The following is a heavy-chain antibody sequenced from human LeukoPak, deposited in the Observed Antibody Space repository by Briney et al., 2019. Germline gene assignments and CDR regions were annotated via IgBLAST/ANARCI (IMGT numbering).Heavy chain of an antibody. V-gene: IGHV4-59*01. Sequence: SETLSLTCAVYGGSFSGYYWSWIRQPPGKGLEWIGYIYYSGSTNYNPSLKSRVTISVDTSKNQFSLKLSSVTAADTAVYYCARGGTYYDILTGHPLDYWGQGTLVTVSS. CDR2: IYYSGST. D-gene: IGHD3-9*01. CDR1: GGSFSGYY. CDR3: ARGGTYYDILTGHPLDY. J-gene: IGHJ4*02.